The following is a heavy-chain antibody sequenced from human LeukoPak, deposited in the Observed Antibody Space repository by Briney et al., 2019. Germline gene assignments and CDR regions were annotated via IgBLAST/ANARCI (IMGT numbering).Heavy chain of an antibody. CDR1: GFTFDDYA. CDR2: ISWNSGSI. J-gene: IGHJ4*02. D-gene: IGHD3-16*01. Sequence: GGSLRLSCAASGFTFDDYAMHWVRQAPGKGLEWVSGISWNSGSIDYADSVKGRFTISRDNAKNSLYLQMNSLRPEDMALYYCAKGGDYPYYFDYWGQGTLVIVSS. CDR3: AKGGDYPYYFDY. V-gene: IGHV3-9*03.